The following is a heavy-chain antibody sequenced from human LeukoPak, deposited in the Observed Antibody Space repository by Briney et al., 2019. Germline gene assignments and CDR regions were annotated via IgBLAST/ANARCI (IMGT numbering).Heavy chain of an antibody. CDR1: GFTFSSYG. Sequence: PGGSLRLSCAASGFTFSSYGMHWVRQAPGKGLEWVAFIRYDGSNKYYADSVKGRFTISRDNSKNTLYLQMNSLRSEDTAVYYCARARLGELSPWHNWGQGTLVTVSS. V-gene: IGHV3-30*02. CDR3: ARARLGELSPWHN. D-gene: IGHD3-16*02. CDR2: IRYDGSNK. J-gene: IGHJ4*02.